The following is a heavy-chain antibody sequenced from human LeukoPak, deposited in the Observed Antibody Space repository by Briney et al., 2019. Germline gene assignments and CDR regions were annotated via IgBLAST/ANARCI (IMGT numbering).Heavy chain of an antibody. J-gene: IGHJ4*02. Sequence: SETLSLTCTVSGGSISSYYWSWIRQPPGKGLEWIGYIYYSESTNYNPSLKSRVTISVDTSKNQFSLKLSSVTAADTAVYYCARDREDGTDYWGQGTLVTVSS. D-gene: IGHD1-14*01. CDR3: ARDREDGTDY. CDR2: IYYSEST. V-gene: IGHV4-59*01. CDR1: GGSISSYY.